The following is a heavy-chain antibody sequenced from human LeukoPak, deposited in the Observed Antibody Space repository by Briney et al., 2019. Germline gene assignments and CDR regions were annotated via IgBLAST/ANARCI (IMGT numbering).Heavy chain of an antibody. CDR3: AKHRDYYDSSGYFDY. CDR2: ISGSGGST. V-gene: IGHV3-23*01. Sequence: GGSLRLSCAASGFTFSSYAMSWVRQAPGKGLEWVSAISGSGGSTYYADSVKGRFTISRDNSKNTLYLQMNSLRAEDTAVYYCAKHRDYYDSSGYFDYWGQGTLVTVSS. J-gene: IGHJ4*02. D-gene: IGHD3-22*01. CDR1: GFTFSSYA.